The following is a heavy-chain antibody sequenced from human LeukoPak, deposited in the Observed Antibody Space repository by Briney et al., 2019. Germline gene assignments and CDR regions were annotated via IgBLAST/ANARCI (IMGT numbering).Heavy chain of an antibody. J-gene: IGHJ3*02. CDR2: IYHSGST. Sequence: PSETLSLICAVSGYSISSGYYWGWIRQPPGKGLEWIGSIYHSGSTYYNPSLKSRVTISVDTSKNQFSLKLSSVTAADTAVYYCAVSGSPWDAFDIWGQGTMVTVSS. CDR3: AVSGSPWDAFDI. CDR1: GYSISSGYY. D-gene: IGHD1-26*01. V-gene: IGHV4-38-2*01.